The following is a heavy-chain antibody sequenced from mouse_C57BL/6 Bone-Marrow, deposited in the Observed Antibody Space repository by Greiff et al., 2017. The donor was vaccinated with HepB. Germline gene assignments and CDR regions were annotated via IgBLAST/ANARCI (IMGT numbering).Heavy chain of an antibody. V-gene: IGHV1-69*01. D-gene: IGHD1-1*01. CDR3: AREPITTVVAHWYFDV. CDR1: GYTFTSYW. CDR2: IDPSDSYT. J-gene: IGHJ1*03. Sequence: QVQLQQPGAELVMPGASVKLSCKASGYTFTSYWMHWVKQRPGQGLEWIGEIDPSDSYTNYNQKFKGKSTLTVDKSSSTAYMQLSSLTSEDSAVYYCAREPITTVVAHWYFDVWGTGTTVTVSS.